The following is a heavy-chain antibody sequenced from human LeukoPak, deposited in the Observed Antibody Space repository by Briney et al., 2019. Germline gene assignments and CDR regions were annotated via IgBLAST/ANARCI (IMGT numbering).Heavy chain of an antibody. CDR3: ARDREISIAAAGTPFDY. D-gene: IGHD6-13*01. CDR1: GFTFSTYS. J-gene: IGHJ4*02. V-gene: IGHV3-21*01. CDR2: ISSYSNYI. Sequence: GGSLRLSCAASGFTFSTYSMNWVRQAPGKGLEWVSSISSYSNYINYADSVKGRFTISRDNAKNSLYLQMNSLRAEDTAVYYCARDREISIAAAGTPFDYWGQGTLVTVSS.